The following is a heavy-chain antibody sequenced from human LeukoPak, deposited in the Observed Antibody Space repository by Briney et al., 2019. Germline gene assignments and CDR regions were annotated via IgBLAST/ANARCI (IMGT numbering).Heavy chain of an antibody. J-gene: IGHJ6*02. CDR1: GYTFTGYY. CDR2: INPNSGGT. V-gene: IGHV1-2*02. CDR3: ARAGDTAMVVDV. Sequence: ASVKVSCKASGYTFTGYYMHWVRQAPGQGLEWMGWINPNSGGTNYAQKFQGRVTMTRDTSISTAYMELSGLRSDDTAVYYCARAGDTAMVVDVWGQGTAVTVSS. D-gene: IGHD5-18*01.